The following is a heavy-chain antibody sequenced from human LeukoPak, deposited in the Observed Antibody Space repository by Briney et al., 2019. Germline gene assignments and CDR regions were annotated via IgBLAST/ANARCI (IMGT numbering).Heavy chain of an antibody. CDR2: VDHTGST. CDR3: ARDRITMVRGVIITQWVFSY. D-gene: IGHD3-10*01. V-gene: IGHV4-59*01. CDR1: DDSITMYY. J-gene: IGHJ4*02. Sequence: SETLSLTCSVSDDSITMYYWTWIRQPPGKGLEWIGYVDHTGSTNFNPSLNGRVSISRDTTKNLFSLRLRSVTAADTAVYYCARDRITMVRGVIITQWVFSYWGQGTLVTVSS.